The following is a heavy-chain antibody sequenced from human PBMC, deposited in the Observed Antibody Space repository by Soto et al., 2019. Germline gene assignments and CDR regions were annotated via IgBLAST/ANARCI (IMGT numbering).Heavy chain of an antibody. J-gene: IGHJ4*02. V-gene: IGHV1-3*04. CDR1: GYSFTTYF. D-gene: IGHD6-13*01. Sequence: QVQLVQSGAEVKKPGASVKVSCKTSGYSFTTYFMHWVHQAPGQRLEWMGWINTGNGDTKYSQQFQGRVTIARDTSASTTYMELSSLRSEDTAVYYCARPYSNSWTTYFDYWGQGTLVTVSS. CDR3: ARPYSNSWTTYFDY. CDR2: INTGNGDT.